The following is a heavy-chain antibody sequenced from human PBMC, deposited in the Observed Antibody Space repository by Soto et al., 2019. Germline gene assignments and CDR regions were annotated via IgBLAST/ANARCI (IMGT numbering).Heavy chain of an antibody. Sequence: EVQLVESGGGLVQPGGSPKLSCAASGFTFSGSAMHWVRQASGKGLEWVGRIRSKANSYATAYAASVKGRFTISRDDSKNTAYLQMNSLKTEDTAVYYCTRHGSNCSSTSCYLSDYWGQGTLVTVSS. CDR1: GFTFSGSA. J-gene: IGHJ4*02. CDR3: TRHGSNCSSTSCYLSDY. CDR2: IRSKANSYAT. D-gene: IGHD2-2*01. V-gene: IGHV3-73*01.